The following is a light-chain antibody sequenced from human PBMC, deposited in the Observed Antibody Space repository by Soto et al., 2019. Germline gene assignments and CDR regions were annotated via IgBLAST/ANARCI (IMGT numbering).Light chain of an antibody. J-gene: IGKJ1*01. V-gene: IGKV3-15*01. CDR2: GAS. CDR1: QSVASN. Sequence: EIVMTQSPATLSVSPGDRATLSCRASQSVASNLAWYQQKPGQGPRLLIYGASTRATGVPARFSGSGSGTDFTLPISSLQSEEFAVYYCQQYNNWRPWTFGQGTKVEIK. CDR3: QQYNNWRPWT.